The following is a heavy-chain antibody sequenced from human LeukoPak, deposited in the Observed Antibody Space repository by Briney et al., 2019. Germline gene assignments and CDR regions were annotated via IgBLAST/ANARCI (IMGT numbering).Heavy chain of an antibody. D-gene: IGHD3-10*01. CDR1: GGSISSSNW. J-gene: IGHJ6*03. Sequence: PSETLSLTCAVSGGSISSSNWWSWVRQPPGKGLEWIGEIYYSGSTYYNPSLKSRVTISVDTSKNQFSLKLSSVTAADTAVYYCASSRGSHMDVWGKGTTVTVSS. CDR2: IYYSGST. V-gene: IGHV4-4*02. CDR3: ASSRGSHMDV.